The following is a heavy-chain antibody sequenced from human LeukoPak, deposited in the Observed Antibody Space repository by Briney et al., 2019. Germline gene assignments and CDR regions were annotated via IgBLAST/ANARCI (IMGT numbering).Heavy chain of an antibody. CDR1: GFTFSSYW. V-gene: IGHV3-21*01. J-gene: IGHJ4*02. CDR3: ARDVVVRGTVLDY. CDR2: ISSSSSYI. Sequence: GGSLRLSCAASGFTFSSYWMHWARQAPGKGLEWVSSISSSSSYIYYVDSVKGRFTISRDDAKNSLYLQMNSLRAEDTAVYYCARDVVVRGTVLDYWGQGTLVTVSS. D-gene: IGHD2-21*01.